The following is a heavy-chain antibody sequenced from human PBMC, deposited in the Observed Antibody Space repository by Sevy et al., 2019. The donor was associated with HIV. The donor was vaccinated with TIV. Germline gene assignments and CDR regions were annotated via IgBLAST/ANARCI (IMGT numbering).Heavy chain of an antibody. CDR1: GFTFRRYD. V-gene: IGHV3-30*02. Sequence: GGSLRLSCAASGFTFRRYDMHWVRRAPGKGLEWVACIWFDGTQKYYLESVKGRFSISRDNSKKIVYLLMNSLRAEDTAVYYCAKDFFEGDVISNFDSWGQGTLVTVSS. CDR2: IWFDGTQK. D-gene: IGHD3-3*01. CDR3: AKDFFEGDVISNFDS. J-gene: IGHJ4*02.